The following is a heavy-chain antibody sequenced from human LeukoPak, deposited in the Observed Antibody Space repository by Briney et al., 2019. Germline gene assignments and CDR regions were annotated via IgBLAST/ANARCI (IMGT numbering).Heavy chain of an antibody. V-gene: IGHV3-13*04. J-gene: IGHJ3*02. Sequence: QTGGSLRLSCAASGFTFSSYDMHWVRQAIGNGLEWVSAIGTAGDTYYPGSVKGRFTISRENAKNSLYLQMNSLRAGDTAVYYCARQEPGSGYWGDAFDIWGQGTMVTVSS. CDR2: IGTAGDT. CDR3: ARQEPGSGYWGDAFDI. CDR1: GFTFSSYD. D-gene: IGHD3-22*01.